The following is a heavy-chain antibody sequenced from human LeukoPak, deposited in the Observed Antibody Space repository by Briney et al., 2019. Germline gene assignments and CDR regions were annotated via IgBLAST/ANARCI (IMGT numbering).Heavy chain of an antibody. V-gene: IGHV3-23*01. CDR3: AKGMVRGVILKGFDY. CDR2: IRAGGDNT. CDR1: GFTFSSYS. D-gene: IGHD3-10*01. Sequence: GGSLRLSCAASGFTFSSYSMNWVRQAPGQGLEWVSGIRAGGDNTYYADSVKGRFTISRDNSKNTLYLQMNSLRAEDTAVYYCAKGMVRGVILKGFDYWGQGTLVTVSS. J-gene: IGHJ4*02.